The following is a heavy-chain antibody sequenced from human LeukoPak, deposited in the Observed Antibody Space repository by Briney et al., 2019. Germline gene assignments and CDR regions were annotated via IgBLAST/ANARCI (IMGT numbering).Heavy chain of an antibody. Sequence: SETLSLTCTVSGGSTSSSSYYWGWIRQPPGKGLEWIGSIYYSGSTYYNPSLKSRVTISVDTSKNQFSLKLSSVTAADTAVYYCAGWKTVTTAGLFDYWGQGTLVTVSS. D-gene: IGHD4-17*01. V-gene: IGHV4-39*01. CDR2: IYYSGST. CDR3: AGWKTVTTAGLFDY. J-gene: IGHJ4*02. CDR1: GGSTSSSSYY.